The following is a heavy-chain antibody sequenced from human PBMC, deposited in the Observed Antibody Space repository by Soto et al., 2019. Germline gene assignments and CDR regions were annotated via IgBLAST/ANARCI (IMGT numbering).Heavy chain of an antibody. V-gene: IGHV3-30-3*01. J-gene: IGHJ5*02. D-gene: IGHD6-13*01. CDR2: ISYDGSNK. CDR3: ASPEAAAGNWFDP. Sequence: GGSLRLSCAASGFTFSSYAMHWVRQAPGKGLEWVAVISYDGSNKYYADSVKGRFTISRDNSKNTLYLQMNSLRAEDTAVYYCASPEAAAGNWFDPWGQGTLVTVSS. CDR1: GFTFSSYA.